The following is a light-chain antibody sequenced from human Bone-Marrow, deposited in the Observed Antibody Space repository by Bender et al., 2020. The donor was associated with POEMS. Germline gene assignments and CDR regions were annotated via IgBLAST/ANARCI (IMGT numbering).Light chain of an antibody. CDR2: TNN. CDR3: VAWDASLNGWV. Sequence: QSVLTQPPSVSAAPGQKVTISCSGSSSNIGNDLVSWYQQLPGTAPRLLIYTNNERPSGVPDRFSGSKSGTSASLAITGLPSDDEAIYFCVAWDASLNGWVFGGGTKLTVL. J-gene: IGLJ3*02. CDR1: SSNIGNDL. V-gene: IGLV1-47*02.